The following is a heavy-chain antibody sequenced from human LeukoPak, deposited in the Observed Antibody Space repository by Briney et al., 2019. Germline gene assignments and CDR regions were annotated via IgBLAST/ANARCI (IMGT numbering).Heavy chain of an antibody. Sequence: SETLSLTCAVYGGSFSGYYWSWIRQPPGKGLEWIGEINHSGSTNYNPSLKSRVTISVDTSKNQFSLKLSSVTAADTAVYYCTRVLRNVDSWGQGTLVTVSS. V-gene: IGHV4-34*01. D-gene: IGHD1-1*01. J-gene: IGHJ5*02. CDR2: INHSGST. CDR3: TRVLRNVDS. CDR1: GGSFSGYY.